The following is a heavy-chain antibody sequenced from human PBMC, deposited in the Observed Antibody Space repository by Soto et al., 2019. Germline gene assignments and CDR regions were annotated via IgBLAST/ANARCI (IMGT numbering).Heavy chain of an antibody. CDR3: ARDQAIVVVPAAIGPYGMDV. D-gene: IGHD2-2*01. J-gene: IGHJ6*02. Sequence: ASVKVSCKASGYTFTSYDMHWVRQAPGQRPEWMGWINAGNGNTKYSQKFQGWVTMTRDTSISTAYMELSRLRSDDTAVYYCARDQAIVVVPAAIGPYGMDVWGQGTTVTVSS. CDR2: INAGNGNT. V-gene: IGHV1-3*01. CDR1: GYTFTSYD.